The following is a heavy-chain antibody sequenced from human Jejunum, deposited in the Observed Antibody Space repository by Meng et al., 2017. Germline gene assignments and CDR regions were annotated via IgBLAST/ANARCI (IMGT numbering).Heavy chain of an antibody. CDR1: GSVVNNPNW. CDR3: AKAAAYNLDY. Sequence: GPVLVNAPGTLSLTCAVSGSVVNNPNWYSWVRQSPEKGLEWIGEIFHTGSTNYNPSLKSRVTISIDKSKTLLSLTLRSVTAADTAVYYCAKAAAYNLDYWGQGTLVTVSS. CDR2: IFHTGST. D-gene: IGHD5-24*01. V-gene: IGHV4-4*03. J-gene: IGHJ4*02.